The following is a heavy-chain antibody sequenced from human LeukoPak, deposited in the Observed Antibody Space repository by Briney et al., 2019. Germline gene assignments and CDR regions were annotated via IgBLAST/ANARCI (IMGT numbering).Heavy chain of an antibody. CDR1: GFTFSNAW. Sequence: GGSLRLSCAASGFTFSNAWMSWVRQAPGKGLEWVAFIRYDGSNKYYADSVKGRFTISRDNSKNTLYLQMNSLRAEDTAVYYCANVDCSGGSCHFDYWGQGTLVTVSS. D-gene: IGHD2-15*01. CDR2: IRYDGSNK. J-gene: IGHJ4*02. V-gene: IGHV3-30*02. CDR3: ANVDCSGGSCHFDY.